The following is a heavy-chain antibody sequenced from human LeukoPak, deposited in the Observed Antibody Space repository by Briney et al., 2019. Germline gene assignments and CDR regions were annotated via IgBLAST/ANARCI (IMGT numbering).Heavy chain of an antibody. D-gene: IGHD3-22*01. CDR1: GFTFSSYG. J-gene: IGHJ3*02. CDR3: ATRLKASAFDI. CDR2: ISYDGSNK. V-gene: IGHV3-30*03. Sequence: GGSLRLSCAASGFTFSSYGMHWVRQAPGKGLEWVAVISYDGSNKYYADSVKGRFTISRDNSKNTLYLQMNSLRAEDTAVYYCATRLKASAFDIWGQGTMVTVSS.